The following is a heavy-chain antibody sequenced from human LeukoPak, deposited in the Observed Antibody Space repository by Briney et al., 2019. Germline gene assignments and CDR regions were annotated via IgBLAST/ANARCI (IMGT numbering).Heavy chain of an antibody. V-gene: IGHV3-53*01. D-gene: IGHD3-10*01. CDR3: ASGSGSYRTPYYYMDV. CDR2: IYIGGST. Sequence: SGRSLRLSCAASGFTVSSNYMSWVRQAPGNGLEWVSIIYIGGSTNYADSAKGRFTISRDNSKNTLYLQMNSLRAEDTDVYYCASGSGSYRTPYYYMDVWGKGATVTVSS. CDR1: GFTVSSNY. J-gene: IGHJ6*03.